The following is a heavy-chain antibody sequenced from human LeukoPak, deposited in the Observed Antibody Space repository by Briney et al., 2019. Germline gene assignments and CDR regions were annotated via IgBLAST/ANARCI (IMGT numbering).Heavy chain of an antibody. D-gene: IGHD3-22*01. J-gene: IGHJ3*02. Sequence: ASVKVSCKASGYTFTNCGITWVRQAPGQGLEWMGWINPNSGGTNYAQKFQGRVTMTRDTSISTAYMELSRLRSDDTAVYYCARVFGYYYDSSGYWPEDAFDIWGQGTMVTVSS. CDR2: INPNSGGT. CDR3: ARVFGYYYDSSGYWPEDAFDI. V-gene: IGHV1-2*02. CDR1: GYTFTNCG.